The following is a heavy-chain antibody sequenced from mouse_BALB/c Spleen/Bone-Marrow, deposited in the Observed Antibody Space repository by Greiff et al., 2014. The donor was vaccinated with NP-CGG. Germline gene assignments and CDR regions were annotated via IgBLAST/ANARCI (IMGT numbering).Heavy chain of an antibody. J-gene: IGHJ4*01. CDR3: SRGEDYDGYAMDY. V-gene: IGHV5-17*02. CDR2: ISGGSSSI. Sequence: DVKLVESGGGLVQPGGSRKLSCAASGFTFSNFGMHWVRQAPEKGLEWVAYISGGSSSIYYGDTVKGRFTISRDDPKNTLFLQMTSLRSEDTAMYFCSRGEDYDGYAMDYWGQGTSITVSS. D-gene: IGHD2-4*01. CDR1: GFTFSNFG.